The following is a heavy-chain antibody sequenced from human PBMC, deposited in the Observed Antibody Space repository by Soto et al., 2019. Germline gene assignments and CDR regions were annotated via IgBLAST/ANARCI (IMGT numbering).Heavy chain of an antibody. CDR1: GFVFSDFG. D-gene: IGHD3-22*01. CDR3: ARDGAEDYYDSLEVDL. Sequence: QVHLVESGGGVIQPGKSRRLSCTASGFVFSDFGMHWVRRAPGKGLEWVALIWFDGSDQHYKDSVNGRFIISRDNAKNTLYLEMSNPRVEDTALYDCARDGAEDYYDSLEVDLWVQGTLVTVSS. CDR2: IWFDGSDQ. V-gene: IGHV3-33*01. J-gene: IGHJ5*02.